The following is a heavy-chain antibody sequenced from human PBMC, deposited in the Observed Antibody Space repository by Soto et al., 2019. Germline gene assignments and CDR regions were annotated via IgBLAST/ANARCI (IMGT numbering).Heavy chain of an antibody. J-gene: IGHJ4*02. CDR3: ARVTRGTRGKTYYDFWSGYYDY. D-gene: IGHD3-3*01. CDR1: GGTFSSYA. Sequence: GASVKVSCKASGGTFSSYAISWVRQAPGQGLEWMGGIIPIFGTANYAQKFQGRVTITADESTSTAYMELSSLRSEDTAVYYCARVTRGTRGKTYYDFWSGYYDYWGQGTLATVSS. V-gene: IGHV1-69*13. CDR2: IIPIFGTA.